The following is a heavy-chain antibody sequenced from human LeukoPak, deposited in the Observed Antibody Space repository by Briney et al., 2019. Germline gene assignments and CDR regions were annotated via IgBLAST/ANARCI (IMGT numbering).Heavy chain of an antibody. Sequence: GGSLRLSCAASGFTFDDYAMHWVRQAPGKGLEWVSGLSWNSGSIGYADSVKGRFTISRDNSKNTLYLQMNSLRAEDTAVYYCAKDRGYWGQGTLVTVSS. J-gene: IGHJ4*02. CDR2: LSWNSGSI. CDR3: AKDRGY. V-gene: IGHV3-9*01. CDR1: GFTFDDYA. D-gene: IGHD3-10*01.